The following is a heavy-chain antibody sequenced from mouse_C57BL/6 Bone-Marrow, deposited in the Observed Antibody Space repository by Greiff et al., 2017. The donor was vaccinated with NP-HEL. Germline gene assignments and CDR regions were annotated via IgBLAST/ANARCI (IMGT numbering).Heavy chain of an antibody. Sequence: QVTLKESGPGILQPSQTLSLTCSFSGFSLSTFGMGVGWIRQPSGKGLEWLAHIWWDDDKYYNPALKRRLTISKDTSKNQVFLKIANVDTADTATYYCARIAHYGPYWYFDVWGTGTTVTVSS. CDR1: GFSLSTFGMG. J-gene: IGHJ1*03. V-gene: IGHV8-8*01. D-gene: IGHD1-1*01. CDR3: ARIAHYGPYWYFDV. CDR2: IWWDDDK.